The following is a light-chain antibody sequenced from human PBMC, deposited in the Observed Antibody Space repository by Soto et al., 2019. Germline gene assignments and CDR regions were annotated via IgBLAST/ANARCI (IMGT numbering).Light chain of an antibody. Sequence: QSVLTQSPSASASLGASVKLTCTLSSGHSNYAIAWHQQQPEKGPRFLMKVNNDGSHNKGGGIPDRFSGSSSGAERFLTISDLQSEDEADYYCQTWGTGVVFGGGTKVTVL. J-gene: IGLJ2*01. CDR3: QTWGTGVV. CDR2: VNNDGSH. V-gene: IGLV4-69*01. CDR1: SGHSNYA.